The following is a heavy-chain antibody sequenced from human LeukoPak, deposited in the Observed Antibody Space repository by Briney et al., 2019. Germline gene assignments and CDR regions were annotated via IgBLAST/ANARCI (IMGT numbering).Heavy chain of an antibody. J-gene: IGHJ4*02. CDR2: INPSGGST. CDR1: GYTFTSYY. D-gene: IGHD1-26*01. V-gene: IGHV1-46*01. CDR3: ARGTTSQWELDY. Sequence: ASVKVSCKASGYTFTSYYMHWVRQAPGQGPEWMGIINPSGGSTSYAQKFQGRVTMIRDTSTSTVYMELSSLRSEDTAVYYCARGTTSQWELDYWGQGTLVTVSS.